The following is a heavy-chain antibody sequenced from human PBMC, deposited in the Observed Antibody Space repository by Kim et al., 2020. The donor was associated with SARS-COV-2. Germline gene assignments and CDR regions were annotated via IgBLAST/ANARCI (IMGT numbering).Heavy chain of an antibody. CDR3: ARVGSSLPAVYGVLRFLEWPDAFDI. V-gene: IGHV1-8*01. CDR2: MNPNSGNT. D-gene: IGHD3-3*01. Sequence: ASVKVSCKASGYTFTSYDINWVRQATGQGLEWMGWMNPNSGNTGYAQKFQGRVTMTRNTSISTAYMELSSLRSEDTAVYYCARVGSSLPAVYGVLRFLEWPDAFDIWGQGTMVTVSS. J-gene: IGHJ3*02. CDR1: GYTFTSYD.